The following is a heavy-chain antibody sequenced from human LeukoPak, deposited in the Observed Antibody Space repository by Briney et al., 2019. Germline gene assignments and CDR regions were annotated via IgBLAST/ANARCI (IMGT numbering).Heavy chain of an antibody. Sequence: GGSLRLSCAASGFTFSSYSMNWVRQAPGKGLEWVSYISSSGSTIYYADSVKGRFTISRDNANNSLYLQMNSLRAEDTALYYCARGSSFHNYWGQGTLVTVSS. V-gene: IGHV3-48*04. CDR1: GFTFSSYS. CDR3: ARGSSFHNY. CDR2: ISSSGSTI. J-gene: IGHJ4*02. D-gene: IGHD6-6*01.